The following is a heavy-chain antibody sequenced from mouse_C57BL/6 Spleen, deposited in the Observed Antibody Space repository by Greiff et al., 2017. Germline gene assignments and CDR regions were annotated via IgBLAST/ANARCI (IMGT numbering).Heavy chain of an antibody. Sequence: EVKLMESEGGLVQPGSSMKLSCTASGFTFSDYYMAWVRQVPEKGLEWVANINYDGSSTYYLDSLKSRFIISRDNAKNILYLQMSSLKSEDTATYYCARGGSNGAMDYWGQGTSVTVSA. J-gene: IGHJ4*01. CDR2: INYDGSST. D-gene: IGHD2-5*01. V-gene: IGHV5-16*01. CDR1: GFTFSDYY. CDR3: ARGGSNGAMDY.